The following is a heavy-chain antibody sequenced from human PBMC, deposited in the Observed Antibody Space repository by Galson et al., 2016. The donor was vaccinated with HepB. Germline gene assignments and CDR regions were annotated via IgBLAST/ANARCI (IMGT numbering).Heavy chain of an antibody. CDR3: ARPSGENGMDV. CDR1: GGSISSRSYY. V-gene: IGHV4-39*07. CDR2: VYYSGST. Sequence: SETLSLTCTVSGGSISSRSYYWGWIRQPPGKGLEWIGSVYYSGSTYYNPSLKSRVNISVDTSKNQFSLNLISVTAADTAVYYCARPSGENGMDVWGQGTTVTVSS. D-gene: IGHD2-15*01. J-gene: IGHJ6*02.